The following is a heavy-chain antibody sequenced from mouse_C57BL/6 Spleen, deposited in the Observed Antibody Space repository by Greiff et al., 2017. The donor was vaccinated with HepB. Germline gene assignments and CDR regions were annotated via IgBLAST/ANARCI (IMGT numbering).Heavy chain of an antibody. CDR3: ARGDYGSMDAMDY. V-gene: IGHV5-17*01. Sequence: EVMLVESGGGLVKPGGSLKLSCAASGFTFSDYGMHWVRQAPEKGLEWVAYISSGSSTIYYADTVKGRFTISRDNAKNTLFLQMTSLRSEDTAMYYCARGDYGSMDAMDYWGQGTSVTVSS. J-gene: IGHJ4*01. CDR1: GFTFSDYG. D-gene: IGHD1-1*01. CDR2: ISSGSSTI.